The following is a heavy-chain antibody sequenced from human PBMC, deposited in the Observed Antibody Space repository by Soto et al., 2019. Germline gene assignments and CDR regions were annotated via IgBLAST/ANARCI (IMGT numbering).Heavy chain of an antibody. CDR3: ARDMGLWSGESDDYYYGMDV. V-gene: IGHV3-48*02. Sequence: EVQLVESGGGLVQPGGSLRLSCAASGFTFSSYSMNWVRQARGKGLEWVSYISSSSSTIYYADSVKGRFTISRDNAKNSLYLQMNSLRDEDTAVYYCARDMGLWSGESDDYYYGMDVWGQGTTVTVSS. D-gene: IGHD3-10*01. J-gene: IGHJ6*02. CDR2: ISSSSSTI. CDR1: GFTFSSYS.